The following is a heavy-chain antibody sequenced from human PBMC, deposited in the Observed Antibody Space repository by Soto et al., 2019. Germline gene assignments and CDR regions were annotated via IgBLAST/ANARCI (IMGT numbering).Heavy chain of an antibody. J-gene: IGHJ4*02. V-gene: IGHV3-48*02. CDR3: ACNRYNSGLNYY. CDR2: ISTSNYA. D-gene: IGHD5-12*01. CDR1: GFPFSSFP. Sequence: GGSLRLSCAASGFPFSSFPMTWVRQAQGKGLEWISYISTSNYASYADSVKGRFTISRDNAKNSLYLQMNSLTDEDTAVYFCACNRYNSGLNYYWGQGTLVTVSS.